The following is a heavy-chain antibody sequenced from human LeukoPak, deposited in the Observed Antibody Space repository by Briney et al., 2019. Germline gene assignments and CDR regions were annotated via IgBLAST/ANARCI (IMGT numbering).Heavy chain of an antibody. Sequence: RASVKVSCKASGGTSSSYAISGVRQDPGQGLEWMGRIVPIFGKANYARKFQGRVTSSTDESTSTAYMELSSLRSEDTAVYYWAGKNCSGGSCYSGAFRARSGYYMDVWGKGTTVTVSS. CDR2: IVPIFGKA. J-gene: IGHJ6*03. CDR3: AGKNCSGGSCYSGAFRARSGYYMDV. D-gene: IGHD2-15*01. CDR1: GGTSSSYA. V-gene: IGHV1-69*05.